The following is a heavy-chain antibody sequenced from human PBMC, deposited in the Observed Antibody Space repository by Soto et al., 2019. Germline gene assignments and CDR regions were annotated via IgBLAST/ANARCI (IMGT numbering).Heavy chain of an antibody. D-gene: IGHD3-10*01. CDR2: VYYSGSA. CDR3: ARVYGSPAYYFDY. Sequence: PSETLSLTFSVSGGSMIGYYWTWIRRAPGKGLEWIGYVYYSGSANYNPSLKSRFTISVDTSKNQFSLNLRSVTAADTAVYFCARVYGSPAYYFDYWGRGTLVTVSS. V-gene: IGHV4-59*01. CDR1: GGSMIGYY. J-gene: IGHJ4*02.